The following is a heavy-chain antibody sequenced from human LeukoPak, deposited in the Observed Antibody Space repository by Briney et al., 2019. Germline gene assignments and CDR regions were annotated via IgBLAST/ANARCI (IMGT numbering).Heavy chain of an antibody. J-gene: IGHJ6*02. Sequence: ASVKVSCKPSGYTFSGFYIHWVRQAPGQGLEWMGWISAYNGNTNYAQELQGRVTMTTDTSTSTAYMELRSLRSDDTAVYYCAREGLIVVVPAAKYYYYYYGMDVWGQGTTVTVSS. CDR3: AREGLIVVVPAAKYYYYYYGMDV. V-gene: IGHV1-18*04. CDR2: ISAYNGNT. CDR1: GYTFSGFY. D-gene: IGHD2-2*01.